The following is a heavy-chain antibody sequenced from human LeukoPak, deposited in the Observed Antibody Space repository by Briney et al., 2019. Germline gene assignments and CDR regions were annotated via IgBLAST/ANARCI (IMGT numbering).Heavy chain of an antibody. D-gene: IGHD5-18*01. CDR2: ISYSGST. CDR3: ARVSSGYSYGFYFDY. J-gene: IGHJ4*02. Sequence: SETLSLTCSVSGGSISSYYWNWIRQPPGKGLEWIGSISYSGSTNYNPSLESRVTISVDTSKNQISLKLSSVTAADTAVYYCARVSSGYSYGFYFDYWGQGTLVTVSS. CDR1: GGSISSYY. V-gene: IGHV4-59*01.